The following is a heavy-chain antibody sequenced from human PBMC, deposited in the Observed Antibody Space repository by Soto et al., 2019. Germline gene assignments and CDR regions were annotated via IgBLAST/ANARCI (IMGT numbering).Heavy chain of an antibody. D-gene: IGHD6-19*01. Sequence: QVQLVQSGAEVQKPGSSVKISCQASGGTFSTSTISWVRQAPGQGLEWMGRTIPIVDRAIYAQNFQGRVTMTADKSTNTVYMEMFSLRSDDTAVYYCARAVAGTSILDSWGQGTLVTVSS. CDR3: ARAVAGTSILDS. J-gene: IGHJ4*02. CDR1: GGTFSTST. V-gene: IGHV1-69*08. CDR2: TIPIVDRA.